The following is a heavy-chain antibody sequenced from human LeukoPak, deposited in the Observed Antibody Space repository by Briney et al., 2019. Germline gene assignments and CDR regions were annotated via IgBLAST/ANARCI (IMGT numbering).Heavy chain of an antibody. Sequence: ASVKVSCKVSGYCLTKLSMHWVRQAPGKGLEWMGGFDPEDDDTIHAQKFQGRVTMTEDSSTDTAYMELSSLRSEDTAVYYCATSGNCSGGSCDFNWYFDLWGRGTLVTVSS. D-gene: IGHD2-15*01. CDR3: ATSGNCSGGSCDFNWYFDL. V-gene: IGHV1-24*01. J-gene: IGHJ2*01. CDR2: FDPEDDDT. CDR1: GYCLTKLS.